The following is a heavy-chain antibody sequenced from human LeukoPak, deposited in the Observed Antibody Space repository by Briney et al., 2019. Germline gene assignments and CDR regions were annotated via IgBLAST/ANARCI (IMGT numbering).Heavy chain of an antibody. CDR1: GGSISSSSYY. J-gene: IGHJ3*02. CDR2: IYYSGST. D-gene: IGHD1-26*01. CDR3: ASSYSGSSLDAFDI. Sequence: SETLSLTCTVSGGSISSSSYYWGWIRQPPGKGLEWIGSIYYSGSTYYNPSLKSRVTISVDTSKNQFSLKLSSVTAADTAVYYCASSYSGSSLDAFDIWGQGTMVTVSS. V-gene: IGHV4-39*01.